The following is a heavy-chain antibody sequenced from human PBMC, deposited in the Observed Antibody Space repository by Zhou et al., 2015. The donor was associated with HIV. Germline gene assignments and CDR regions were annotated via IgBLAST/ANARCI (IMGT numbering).Heavy chain of an antibody. Sequence: QVQLVQSGPEVRKPGASVKVSCRTSGHTFTNFNIHWVRQAPGQGLEWMGRVNPTGEGTSYAQKFQGRVTLTRDTPTGTVYMELISLGSDDTAVYYCARGLPPSIRNPLDIWGQGTVVTVS. CDR3: ARGLPPSIRNPLDI. V-gene: IGHV1-46*01. CDR2: VNPTGEGT. CDR1: GHTFTNFN. D-gene: IGHD3-16*01. J-gene: IGHJ3*02.